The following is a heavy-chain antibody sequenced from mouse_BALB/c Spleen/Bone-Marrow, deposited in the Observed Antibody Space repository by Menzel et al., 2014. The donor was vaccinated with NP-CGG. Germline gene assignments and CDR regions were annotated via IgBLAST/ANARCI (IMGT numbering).Heavy chain of an antibody. CDR2: FNPYNDGS. Sequence: VQLKQSGPELVKPGASVKMSCKASGYTFTSSVMHWVKQKPGQGLEWIGYFNPYNDGSKYNEKFKGKATLTSDKSSSTAYMELSSLTSEDSAVYYCAKGGNYRYDFDYRGQGTTLTVSS. CDR1: GYTFTSSV. V-gene: IGHV1-14*01. J-gene: IGHJ2*01. CDR3: AKGGNYRYDFDY. D-gene: IGHD2-14*01.